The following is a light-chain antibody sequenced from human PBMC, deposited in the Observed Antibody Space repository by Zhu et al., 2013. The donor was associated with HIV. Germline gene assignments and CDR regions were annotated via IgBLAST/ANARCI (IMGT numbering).Light chain of an antibody. V-gene: IGKV3-20*01. CDR2: GAS. J-gene: IGKJ4*01. Sequence: NVLTQSPGTLSLSPGERATLSCRASQSVSSSYLVWYQQKPGQAPRLLIYGASSRATGIPDRFSGSGSGTDFTLTISRLEPEDFAVYYCQQCGSSPLTFGGGTKVEIK. CDR1: QSVSSSY. CDR3: QQCGSSPLT.